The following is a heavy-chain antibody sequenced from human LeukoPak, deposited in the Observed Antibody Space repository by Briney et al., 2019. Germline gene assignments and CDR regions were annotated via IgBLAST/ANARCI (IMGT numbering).Heavy chain of an antibody. V-gene: IGHV4-61*09. J-gene: IGHJ3*02. D-gene: IGHD1-26*01. Sequence: SETLSLTCTVSGGSISSGSYCWSWIRQPAGKGLEWIGHIHISGNTNYNPSLKSRVTISVDKSENQFSLKLSSVTAADTAVYYCARDFMGATKSSAFDIWGQGTMVTVSS. CDR1: GGSISSGSYC. CDR3: ARDFMGATKSSAFDI. CDR2: IHISGNT.